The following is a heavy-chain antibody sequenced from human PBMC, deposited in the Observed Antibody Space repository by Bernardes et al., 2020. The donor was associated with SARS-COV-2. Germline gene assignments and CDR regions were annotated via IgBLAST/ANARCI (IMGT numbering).Heavy chain of an antibody. J-gene: IGHJ4*02. V-gene: IGHV3-11*06. CDR2: ISSSSSYT. CDR3: ARVGYSGSSPFGY. CDR1: GFTFSDYY. Sequence: GGSLRLSCAASGFTFSDYYMSWIRQAPGKGLEWVSYISSSSSYTNYADSVKGRFTISRDNAKNSLYLQMNSLRAEDTAVYYCARVGYSGSSPFGYWGQGTLVTVSS. D-gene: IGHD1-26*01.